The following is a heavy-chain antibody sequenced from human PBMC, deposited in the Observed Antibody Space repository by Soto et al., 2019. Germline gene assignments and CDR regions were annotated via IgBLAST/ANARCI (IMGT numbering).Heavy chain of an antibody. CDR3: ARDLPGIAVAGTFDI. D-gene: IGHD6-19*01. V-gene: IGHV3-30-3*01. CDR1: GFTFSNYA. CDR2: ISYDGSNK. J-gene: IGHJ3*02. Sequence: QVQLVEYGGGVVQPGRSLRLSCAASGFTFSNYAMHWVRQAQGKGLEWVAVISYDGSNKYYADSVKGRFTIPRNNSKNTLYLQMNSLRAEDTAVYYCARDLPGIAVAGTFDIWGQGTMVTVSS.